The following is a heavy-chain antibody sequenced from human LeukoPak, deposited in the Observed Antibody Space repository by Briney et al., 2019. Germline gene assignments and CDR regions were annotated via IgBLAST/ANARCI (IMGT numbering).Heavy chain of an antibody. J-gene: IGHJ4*02. CDR2: IYTSGST. V-gene: IGHV4-4*07. CDR3: ARMEYSSSWTYFDY. Sequence: SETLSLTCTVSGGSISSYYWSWIRQPAGKGLEWIGRIYTSGSTNYNPSLKSRVTMSVDTSKNQFSLKLSSVTAADTAVYYCARMEYSSSWTYFDYWAREPWPPSPQ. D-gene: IGHD6-13*01. CDR1: GGSISSYY.